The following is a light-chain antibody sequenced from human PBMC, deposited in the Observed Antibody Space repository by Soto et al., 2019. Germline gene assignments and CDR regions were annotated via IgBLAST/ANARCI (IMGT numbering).Light chain of an antibody. CDR2: DDS. V-gene: IGLV3-21*02. Sequence: SYELTQSPSVSVAPGQTARITCGVNSIGVKRVHWYLQKPGRAPVLVVYDDSARPSGIPERFSGSYSGNTATLSITRVEGGDEADYYCQVWDRSSDRVVFGGGTKLTVL. J-gene: IGLJ2*01. CDR3: QVWDRSSDRVV. CDR1: SIGVKR.